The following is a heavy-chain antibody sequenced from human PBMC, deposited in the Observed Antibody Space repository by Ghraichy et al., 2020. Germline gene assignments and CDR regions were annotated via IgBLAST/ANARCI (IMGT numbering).Heavy chain of an antibody. CDR3: AKDYDFWSGYYSRFDP. CDR2: ISGSGGST. V-gene: IGHV3-23*01. CDR1: GFTFSTYA. D-gene: IGHD3-3*01. Sequence: GGSLRLSCAASGFTFSTYAMNWVRQAPGKGLEWVSGISGSGGSTYYADSVKGRFTISRDNSKNTLFLQMNSLRAGDTAVYYCAKDYDFWSGYYSRFDPWGQGTLVTVFS. J-gene: IGHJ5*02.